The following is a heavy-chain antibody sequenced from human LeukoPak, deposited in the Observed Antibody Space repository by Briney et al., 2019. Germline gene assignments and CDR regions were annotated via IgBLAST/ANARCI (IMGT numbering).Heavy chain of an antibody. D-gene: IGHD3-9*01. CDR1: GYTFTSYG. CDR2: ISAYNGNT. CDR3: ARYYDTLTGYYRYYYYMDV. V-gene: IGHV1-18*01. Sequence: GASVKVSCKASGYTFTSYGISWVRQAPGQGLEWMGWISAYNGNTNYAQKLQGRVTMTTDTSTSTAYMELRSLRSDDTAVYYCARYYDTLTGYYRYYYYMDVWGKGTTVTVSS. J-gene: IGHJ6*03.